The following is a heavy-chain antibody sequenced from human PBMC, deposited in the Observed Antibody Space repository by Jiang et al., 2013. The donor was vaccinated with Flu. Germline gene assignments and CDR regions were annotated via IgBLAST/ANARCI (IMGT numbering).Heavy chain of an antibody. CDR1: GFTFSSYS. CDR3: ARDIFPMVRGNYDY. V-gene: IGHV3-21*01. J-gene: IGHJ4*02. CDR2: ISSSSSYI. D-gene: IGHD3-10*01. Sequence: RLSCAASGFTFSSYSMNWVRQAPGKGLEWVSSISSSSSYIYYADSVKGRFTISRDNAKNSLYLQMNSLRAEDTAVYYCARDIFPMVRGNYDYWGQGTLVTVSS.